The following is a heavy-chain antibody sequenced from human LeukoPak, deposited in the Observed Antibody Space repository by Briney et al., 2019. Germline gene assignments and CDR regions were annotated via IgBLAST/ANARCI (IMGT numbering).Heavy chain of an antibody. Sequence: TLSLTCTFSGDSISSGDYYWSWIRQPPGKGLEWIGHFYYSGSTYYNPSLKSRVTISVDTSKNQFSLKLSSVTAADTAVYYCAREIGGTTDYYYYYYMDVWGKGTTVTVSS. CDR1: GDSISSGDYY. J-gene: IGHJ6*03. D-gene: IGHD4-23*01. CDR2: FYYSGST. V-gene: IGHV4-30-4*08. CDR3: AREIGGTTDYYYYYYMDV.